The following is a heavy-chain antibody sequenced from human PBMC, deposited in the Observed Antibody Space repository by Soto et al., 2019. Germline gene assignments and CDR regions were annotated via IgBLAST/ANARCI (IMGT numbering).Heavy chain of an antibody. Sequence: EVQLVESGGGLVQPGGSLKLSCAASGFTYSGSAMHWVRQASGKGLEWVGRIRSKADSYATAYAASVKGRFTISRDDSKNTAYLQMNRLKTEDTAVYYCTRQVYGSGYYYYYMDVWSKGTTVTVSS. D-gene: IGHD3-10*01. V-gene: IGHV3-73*01. CDR1: GFTYSGSA. J-gene: IGHJ6*03. CDR3: TRQVYGSGYYYYYMDV. CDR2: IRSKADSYAT.